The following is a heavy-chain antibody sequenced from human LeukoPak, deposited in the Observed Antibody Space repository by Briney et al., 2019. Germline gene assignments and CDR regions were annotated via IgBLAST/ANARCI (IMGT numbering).Heavy chain of an antibody. D-gene: IGHD1-26*01. CDR2: ISDNGDST. V-gene: IGHV3-23*01. Sequence: GGSLRLSCAAAGFTFNNYAMGWVRQAPGKGLEWVSSISDNGDSTFYADSVKGRFTISRDNSKNTLYLQMNSLRAEDTAIFYCEKGNIGSHGYYFDYWGQGSLVTVSS. J-gene: IGHJ4*02. CDR1: GFTFNNYA. CDR3: EKGNIGSHGYYFDY.